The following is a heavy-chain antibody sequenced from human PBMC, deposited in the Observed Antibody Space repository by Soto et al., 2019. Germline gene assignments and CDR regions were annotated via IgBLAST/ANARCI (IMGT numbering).Heavy chain of an antibody. CDR1: GGSSSSGGYS. Sequence: PSETLSLTCTVSGGSSSSGGYSWSWIRQPPGKGLEWIGYIYHSGSTYYNPSLKSRVTISVDRSKNQFSLKLSSVTAADTAVYYCAREVGYSYGSYYFDYWGQGPLVTVSS. V-gene: IGHV4-30-2*01. D-gene: IGHD5-18*01. CDR3: AREVGYSYGSYYFDY. J-gene: IGHJ4*02. CDR2: IYHSGST.